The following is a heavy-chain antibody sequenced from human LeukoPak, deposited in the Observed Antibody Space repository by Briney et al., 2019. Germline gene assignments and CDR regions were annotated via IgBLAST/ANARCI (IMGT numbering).Heavy chain of an antibody. CDR1: GFTFRNYA. Sequence: GGSLRLSCAASGFTFRNYAMHWVRQAPGKGLEWVALISYDGSNAYYAESVKGRFTISRDNSKNTLFLQMNSLRAEDTAVYYCARGHWGQAPGALLFYYYYMDVWGIGTTVTVS. V-gene: IGHV3-30*01. CDR3: ARGHWGQAPGALLFYYYYMDV. D-gene: IGHD7-27*01. J-gene: IGHJ6*03. CDR2: ISYDGSNA.